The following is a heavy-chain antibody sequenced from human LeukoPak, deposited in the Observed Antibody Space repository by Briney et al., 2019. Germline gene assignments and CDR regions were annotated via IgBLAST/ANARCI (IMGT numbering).Heavy chain of an antibody. V-gene: IGHV1-2*02. Sequence: GASVKVSCKASGYTFTGYYMHWVRQAPGQGLEWMGWINPNSGGTNYAQKFQGRVTMTRDTSISTAYMELSRLRSDDTAVYYCARLTLDFWSDYHHRDWFDPWGQGTLVTVSS. J-gene: IGHJ5*02. CDR2: INPNSGGT. CDR1: GYTFTGYY. CDR3: ARLTLDFWSDYHHRDWFDP. D-gene: IGHD3-3*01.